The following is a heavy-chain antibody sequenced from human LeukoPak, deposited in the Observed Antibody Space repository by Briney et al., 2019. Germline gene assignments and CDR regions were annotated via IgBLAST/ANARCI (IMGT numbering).Heavy chain of an antibody. CDR1: GFTFSNYV. V-gene: IGHV3-23*01. Sequence: PGGSLRLSCAASGFTFSNYVMTWVRQAPGKGLEWVSAIGIDVRDSDYADSVKDRFTISRDNSKNTVYLQMNSLRAEDTGLYYCTRRVGGTPDYWGLGTLVTVSS. J-gene: IGHJ4*02. CDR2: IGIDVRDS. D-gene: IGHD1-26*01. CDR3: TRRVGGTPDY.